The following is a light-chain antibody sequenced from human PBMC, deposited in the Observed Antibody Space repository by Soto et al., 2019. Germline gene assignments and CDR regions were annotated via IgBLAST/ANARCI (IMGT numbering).Light chain of an antibody. V-gene: IGKV3-20*01. J-gene: IGKJ3*01. CDR2: AAS. CDR1: QILSSRF. Sequence: EIVLTQSPGRLSLSPGYRATFSCRASQILSSRFLAWYQQKPGQPPRLLIYAASSRATGIPDSFGGRGSGTDFTLTISRLEPEDFAVYYGHYYDDSPPFPFGPGTKVDIK. CDR3: HYYDDSPPFP.